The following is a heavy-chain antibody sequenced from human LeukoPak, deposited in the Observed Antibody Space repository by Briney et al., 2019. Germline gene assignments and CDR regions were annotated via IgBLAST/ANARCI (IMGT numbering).Heavy chain of an antibody. J-gene: IGHJ4*02. V-gene: IGHV3-23*01. CDR2: IGNTET. CDR1: GFPFETNA. D-gene: IGHD5-18*01. Sequence: GGSLRLSCATSGFPFETNAMSWVRQAPGRGLEWVATIGNTETFYADSATGRFTISRDNSKNTVNLQMNRLRVEDTAIYYCAKDWIQFNRVFDCFDSWGQGTLVTVSS. CDR3: AKDWIQFNRVFDCFDS.